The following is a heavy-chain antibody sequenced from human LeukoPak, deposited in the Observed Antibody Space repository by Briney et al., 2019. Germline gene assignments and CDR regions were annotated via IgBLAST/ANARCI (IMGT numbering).Heavy chain of an antibody. J-gene: IGHJ4*02. CDR2: ISGSGGST. CDR1: GFTFSSYA. CDR3: ANRGTRSITIFGVAFDY. D-gene: IGHD3-3*01. V-gene: IGHV3-23*01. Sequence: GGSLRLSCAASGFTFSSYAMSWVRQAPGKGLEWVSPISGSGGSTYYADSVKGRFTISRDNSKNTLYLQVNSLRAEDTAVYYCANRGTRSITIFGVAFDYWGQGTLVTVSS.